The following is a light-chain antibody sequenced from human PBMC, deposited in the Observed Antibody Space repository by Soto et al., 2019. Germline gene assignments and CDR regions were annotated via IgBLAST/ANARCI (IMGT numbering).Light chain of an antibody. Sequence: DIQMTQSPSSLSESVGDRVTITCRASRGIGNYLAWYQQKPGKVPSLLIYAASTLQSGVSSRFSGSRSGTDFTLTISSLQPGDVATYYCQKYDDAPLSFGGGTKVEI. CDR3: QKYDDAPLS. CDR1: RGIGNY. J-gene: IGKJ4*01. V-gene: IGKV1-27*01. CDR2: AAS.